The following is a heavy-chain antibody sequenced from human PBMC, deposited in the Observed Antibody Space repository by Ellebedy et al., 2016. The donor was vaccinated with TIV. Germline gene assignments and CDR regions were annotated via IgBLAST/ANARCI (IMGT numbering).Heavy chain of an antibody. D-gene: IGHD2/OR15-2a*01. J-gene: IGHJ5*02. V-gene: IGHV4-4*02. CDR1: GGSINSDNY. CDR2: VYHSGHT. CDR3: ARDWTRGGGYFASWFDP. Sequence: MPGGSLRLSCGVSGGSINSDNYWSWVRQSPGGGLEWIGAVYHSGHTNYNPSLRSRVSISVDKSKSQFSLRLRSMTAADTAVYYCARDWTRGGGYFASWFDPWGQGTPVTVSS.